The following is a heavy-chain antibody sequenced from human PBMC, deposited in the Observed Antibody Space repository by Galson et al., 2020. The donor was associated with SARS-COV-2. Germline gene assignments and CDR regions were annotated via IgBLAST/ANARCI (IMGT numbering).Heavy chain of an antibody. CDR2: ISYSGSA. J-gene: IGHJ6*02. CDR1: DGPMSSYY. V-gene: IGHV4-59*12. Sequence: ETSETLSLTCSVSDGPMSSYYWSWIRQPPGKGLEWIGYISYSGSANYNPSLRSRVTISVDLSKNQFSLKVTSVTAADTAVYYCARGPGPLYGDKYDYGMGVLGLGTTVTVSS. CDR3: ARGPGPLYGDKYDYGMGV. D-gene: IGHD4-17*01.